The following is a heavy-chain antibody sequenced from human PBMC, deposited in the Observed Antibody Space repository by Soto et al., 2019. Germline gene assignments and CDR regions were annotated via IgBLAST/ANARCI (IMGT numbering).Heavy chain of an antibody. Sequence: ASVKVSCKASGGTFSSYAISWVRQAPGQRLEWMGWIIAGNGNTNYAQKFQGRVTITRDTSASTAYMELSSLRSEDTAVYYCARERIAVAGKGFDYWGQGTLVTVSS. D-gene: IGHD6-19*01. CDR3: ARERIAVAGKGFDY. CDR2: IIAGNGNT. V-gene: IGHV1-3*01. J-gene: IGHJ4*02. CDR1: GGTFSSYA.